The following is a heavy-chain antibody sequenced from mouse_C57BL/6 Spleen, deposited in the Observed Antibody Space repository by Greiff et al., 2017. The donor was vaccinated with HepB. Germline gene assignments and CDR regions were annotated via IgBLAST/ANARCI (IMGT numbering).Heavy chain of an antibody. J-gene: IGHJ4*01. Sequence: EVQGVESGGDLVKPGGSLKLSCAASGFTFSSYGMSWVRQTPDKRLEWVATISSGGSYTYYPDSVKGRFTISRDNAKNTLYLQMSSLKSEDTAMYYCARHVGSGYGDYYAMDYWGQGTSVTVSS. CDR1: GFTFSSYG. CDR3: ARHVGSGYGDYYAMDY. CDR2: ISSGGSYT. V-gene: IGHV5-6*01. D-gene: IGHD3-2*02.